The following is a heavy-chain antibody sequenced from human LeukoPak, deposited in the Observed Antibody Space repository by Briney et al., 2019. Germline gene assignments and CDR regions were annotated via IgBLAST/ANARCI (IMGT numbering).Heavy chain of an antibody. CDR1: GFTFSDYN. CDR2: ITNGGSTI. V-gene: IGHV3-11*01. D-gene: IGHD3-9*01. Sequence: PGGSLRLSCAASGFTFSDYNMNWVRQAPGKGLEWVSYITNGGSTIHHADSVKGRFPISRDNPKKTLSLQMNSLRAEDTAVYYCARSIGLTGGGVDVWGQGTTVTVSS. CDR3: ARSIGLTGGGVDV. J-gene: IGHJ6*02.